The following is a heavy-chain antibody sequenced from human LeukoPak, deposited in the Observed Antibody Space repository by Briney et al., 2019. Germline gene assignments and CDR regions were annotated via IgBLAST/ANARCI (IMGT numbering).Heavy chain of an antibody. D-gene: IGHD3-3*01. CDR3: ARDRRYYDFWSGYYGPYYYYGMDV. CDR1: GFNFRTYT. V-gene: IGHV3-30*04. Sequence: GGSLRLSCAASGFNFRTYTMHWVRQAPGKGLEWVALTSFDGSHQFYTNSVKGRFTISRDNSKNILYLQMNSLRAEDTAVYYCARDRRYYDFWSGYYGPYYYYGMDVWGQGTTVTVSS. J-gene: IGHJ6*02. CDR2: TSFDGSHQ.